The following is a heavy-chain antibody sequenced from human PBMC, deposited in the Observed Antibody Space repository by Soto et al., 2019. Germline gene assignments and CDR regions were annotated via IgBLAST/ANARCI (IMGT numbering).Heavy chain of an antibody. CDR1: GGSISSGGYS. J-gene: IGHJ3*02. Sequence: LSLTCAVSGGSISSGGYSWSWIRQPPGKGLEWIGYIYHSGSTYYNPSLKSRVTISVDRSKNQFSLKLSSVTAADTAVYYCARGARLRSSGDAFDIWGQGTMVTVSS. D-gene: IGHD3-22*01. CDR2: IYHSGST. CDR3: ARGARLRSSGDAFDI. V-gene: IGHV4-30-2*01.